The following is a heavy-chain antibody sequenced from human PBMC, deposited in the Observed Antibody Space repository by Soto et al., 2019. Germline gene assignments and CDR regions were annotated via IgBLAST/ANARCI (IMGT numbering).Heavy chain of an antibody. CDR2: IYPGDSDT. Sequence: GESLKISCKGSGYSFTSYWIGWVRQMPGKGLEWMGIIYPGDSDTRYSPSFQGQVTISADKSISTAYLQWSSLKASDTAMYYCARGSGDSLVHYYYGMDVWGQGTTVTVSS. V-gene: IGHV5-51*01. CDR3: ARGSGDSLVHYYYGMDV. CDR1: GYSFTSYW. J-gene: IGHJ6*02. D-gene: IGHD2-21*02.